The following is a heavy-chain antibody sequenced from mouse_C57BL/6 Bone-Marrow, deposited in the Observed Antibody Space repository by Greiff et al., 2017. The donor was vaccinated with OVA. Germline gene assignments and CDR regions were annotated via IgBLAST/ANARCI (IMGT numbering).Heavy chain of an antibody. Sequence: QVQLQQSGAVLARPGASVKMSCKTSGYTFTSYWMHWVKQRPGQGLEWIGDIYPGNGDTNYNQKFKGKATLTADKSSSTAYMQLSSLTYEDSAVYYGAIGLFAYWGQGTLVTVSA. CDR3: AIGLFAY. D-gene: IGHD2-14*01. V-gene: IGHV1-7*01. CDR1: GYTFTSYW. CDR2: IYPGNGDT. J-gene: IGHJ3*01.